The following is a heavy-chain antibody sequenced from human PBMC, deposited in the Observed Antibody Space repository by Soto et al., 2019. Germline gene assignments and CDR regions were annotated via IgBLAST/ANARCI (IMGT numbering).Heavy chain of an antibody. V-gene: IGHV4-39*01. Sequence: SETLSLTCTVSGGSISSSSYYWGWIRQPPGKGLEWIGSIYYSGSTYYNPSLKSRVTISVDTSKNQFSLKLSSVTAADTAVYYCASQLRITIFGVVPDAFDIWGQGTMVTVSS. D-gene: IGHD3-3*01. CDR2: IYYSGST. J-gene: IGHJ3*02. CDR3: ASQLRITIFGVVPDAFDI. CDR1: GGSISSSSYY.